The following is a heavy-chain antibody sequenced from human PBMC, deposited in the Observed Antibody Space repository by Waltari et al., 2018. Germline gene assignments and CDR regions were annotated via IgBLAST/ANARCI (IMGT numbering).Heavy chain of an antibody. J-gene: IGHJ4*02. CDR2: ITLYNGNI. CDR3: ARDYSLDY. Sequence: QVQLVQSGNEVKEPGASMKVSCKASGYRFGSYGINWVRQAPGQGLEWMGRITLYNGNINYAQKFQGRVTMTTDTSTNTAYMELRSLRSDDTAIYYCARDYSLDYWGQGTLVTVSS. D-gene: IGHD1-26*01. CDR1: GYRFGSYG. V-gene: IGHV1-18*04.